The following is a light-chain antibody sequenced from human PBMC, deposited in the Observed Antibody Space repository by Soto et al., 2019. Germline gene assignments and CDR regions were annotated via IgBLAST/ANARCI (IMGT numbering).Light chain of an antibody. V-gene: IGLV6-57*03. CDR3: QSYDSSMGV. J-gene: IGLJ2*01. CDR1: SGSIASNY. CDR2: EDN. Sequence: NFMLTQPHSVSESPGKTVTISCTRSSGSIASNYVQWYQQHPGSAPTTVIYEDNQRPSGVPDRFSGSIDSSSNSASLTISGLKTEDEADYYCQSYDSSMGVFGGGTKLTVL.